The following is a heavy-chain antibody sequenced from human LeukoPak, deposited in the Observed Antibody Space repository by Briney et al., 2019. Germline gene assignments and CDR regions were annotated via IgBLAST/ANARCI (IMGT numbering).Heavy chain of an antibody. CDR3: AGRVTGYSSGYVY. Sequence: GGSLRLSCVASGITFSNYAVSWVRQAPEKGLDWVSVISGSAHKIRYADSVKGRFTISRDNSENIVYLQMNNLRAEDTAVYYCAGRVTGYSSGYVYWGQGTLVPSPQ. J-gene: IGHJ4*02. CDR2: ISGSAHKI. V-gene: IGHV3-23*01. CDR1: GITFSNYA. D-gene: IGHD5-18*01.